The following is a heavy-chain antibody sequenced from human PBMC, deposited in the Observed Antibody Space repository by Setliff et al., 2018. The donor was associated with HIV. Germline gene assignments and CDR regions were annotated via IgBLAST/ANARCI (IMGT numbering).Heavy chain of an antibody. CDR1: GYSFTNYG. J-gene: IGHJ1*01. CDR2: ISVYNGYT. V-gene: IGHV1-18*01. D-gene: IGHD3-22*01. CDR3: VRGVTRDISGYYRDEYFQH. Sequence: ASVKVSCKASGYSFTNYGLNWVRQAPGQGLEWMGWISVYNGYTNYAQKLQGRVTMTTDTSTNTAYMEMRTLRSDDTAVYFCVRGVTRDISGYYRDEYFQHWGQGTPVTVSS.